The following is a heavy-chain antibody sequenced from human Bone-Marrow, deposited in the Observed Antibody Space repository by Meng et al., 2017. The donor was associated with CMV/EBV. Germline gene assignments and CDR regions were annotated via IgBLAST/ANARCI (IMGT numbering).Heavy chain of an antibody. D-gene: IGHD6-19*01. J-gene: IGHJ4*01. CDR1: GYTITDYY. CDR2: INPNDDT. CDR3: ARSSGWSRFDY. Sequence: QVQLGQSGAGMKKPGDSVNGACTASGYTITDYYIRWVRQAPGQGFQWMGWINPNDDTNYAQNLQGRVTMTMDMSINPIYMELSRLTSEDTAVYYCARSSGWSRFDYWGHGTLVTVSS. V-gene: IGHV1-2*02.